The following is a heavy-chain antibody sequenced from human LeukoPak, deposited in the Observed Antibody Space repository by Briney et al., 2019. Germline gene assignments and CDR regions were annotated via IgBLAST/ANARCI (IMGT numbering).Heavy chain of an antibody. CDR3: ASMFNWNYGKDY. J-gene: IGHJ4*02. D-gene: IGHD1-7*01. V-gene: IGHV3-21*01. CDR1: GFTFKNYR. CDR2: ISSSGSDT. Sequence: GGSLRLSCAASGFTFKNYRMNWVRQAPGKGLEWVSSISSSGSDTYYADSVKGRFTISRDNAKNSLYLQMNSLRAEDTAVYYCASMFNWNYGKDYWGQGTLVTVSS.